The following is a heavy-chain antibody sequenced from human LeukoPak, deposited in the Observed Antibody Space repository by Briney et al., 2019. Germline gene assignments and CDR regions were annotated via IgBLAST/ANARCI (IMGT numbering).Heavy chain of an antibody. D-gene: IGHD4-17*01. J-gene: IGHJ4*02. V-gene: IGHV4-34*01. CDR2: INHSGST. Sequence: GSLRLSCAASGFTFSSYAMSWVRQPPGKGLEWIGEINHSGSTNYNPSLKSRVTISVDTSKNQFSLKLSSVTAADTAVYYCAREGGDYGNYWGQGTLVTVSS. CDR3: AREGGDYGNY. CDR1: GFTFSSYA.